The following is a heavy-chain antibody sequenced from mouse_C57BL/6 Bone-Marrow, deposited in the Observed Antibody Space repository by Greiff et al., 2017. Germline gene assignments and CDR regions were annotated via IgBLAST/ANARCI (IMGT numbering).Heavy chain of an antibody. D-gene: IGHD3-1*01. CDR3: ARDAARASAWFDY. Sequence: VQLKQPGAELVKPGASVKLSCKASGYTFTSYWMQWVKQRPGQGLEWIGELDPSDSYTNSNQKFKGKATLTVDPSSSTAYMQLSSLTSEDSVVYYGARDAARASAWFDYWGQGTLVTVSA. CDR2: LDPSDSYT. V-gene: IGHV1-50*01. J-gene: IGHJ3*01. CDR1: GYTFTSYW.